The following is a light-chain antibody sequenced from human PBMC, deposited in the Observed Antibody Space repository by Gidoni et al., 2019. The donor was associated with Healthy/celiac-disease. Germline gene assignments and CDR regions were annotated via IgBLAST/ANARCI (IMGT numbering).Light chain of an antibody. CDR3: MQALQTPPYT. CDR2: LGS. CDR1: QSLLHSNGYNY. J-gene: IGKJ2*01. Sequence: DIVMTQSPLPLPVTPGEPASISCRSSQSLLHSNGYNYLDWYLQKPGQSPQLLIYLGSNRASGVPDRFSGSGSGTDFTLKISRVEAEDVGVYYCMQALQTPPYTFXXXTKLEIK. V-gene: IGKV2-28*01.